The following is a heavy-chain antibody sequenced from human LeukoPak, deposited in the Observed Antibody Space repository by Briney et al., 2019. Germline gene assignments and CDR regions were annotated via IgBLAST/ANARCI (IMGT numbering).Heavy chain of an antibody. CDR3: ARDTWGKGYCSSTSCYSLDY. CDR2: TYYRSKWYN. V-gene: IGHV6-1*01. D-gene: IGHD2-2*01. CDR1: GNSVSSNSAA. Sequence: SQTLSLTCAISGNSVSSNSAAWNWIRQSPSRGLEWLGRTYYRSKWYNDYAVSVKSRITINPDTSKNKFSLQLNSVTPEDTAVYYCARDTWGKGYCSSTSCYSLDYWGQGTLVTISS. J-gene: IGHJ4*02.